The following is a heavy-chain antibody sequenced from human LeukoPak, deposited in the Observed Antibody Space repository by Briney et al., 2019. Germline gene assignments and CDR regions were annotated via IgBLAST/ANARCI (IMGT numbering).Heavy chain of an antibody. Sequence: GESLKISCQGSGYTFSNHWIGWVRQMPGKGLEWMGIIYPSDSDTRYSPSFQGQVTISADKSISTAYLQWSSLKASDTAMYYCARLAASSFGIPDFDYWGQGTLVTVSS. D-gene: IGHD2-15*01. CDR2: IYPSDSDT. CDR3: ARLAASSFGIPDFDY. J-gene: IGHJ4*02. CDR1: GYTFSNHW. V-gene: IGHV5-51*06.